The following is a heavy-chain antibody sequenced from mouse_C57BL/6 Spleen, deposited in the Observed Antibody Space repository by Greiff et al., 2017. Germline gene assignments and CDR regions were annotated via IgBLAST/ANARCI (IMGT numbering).Heavy chain of an antibody. J-gene: IGHJ3*01. V-gene: IGHV1-80*01. CDR1: GYAFSSYW. D-gene: IGHD4-1*01. Sequence: VKLVESGAELVKPGASVKISCKASGYAFSSYWMNWVKQRPGKGLEWIGQIYPGDGDTNYNGKFKGKATLTADKSSSTAYMQLSSLTSEDSAVYFCARNYWDGFAYWGQGTLVTVSA. CDR3: ARNYWDGFAY. CDR2: IYPGDGDT.